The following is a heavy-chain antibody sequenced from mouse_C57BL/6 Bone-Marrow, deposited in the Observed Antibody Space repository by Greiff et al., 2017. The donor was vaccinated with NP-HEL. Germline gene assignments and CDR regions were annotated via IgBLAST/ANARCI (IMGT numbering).Heavy chain of an antibody. CDR2: INPNNGGT. V-gene: IGHV1-18*01. J-gene: IGHJ1*03. CDR3: ARYNYGSSPWYFDV. Sequence: EVKLMESGPELVKPGASVKIPCKASGYTFTDYNMDWVKQSHGKSLEWIGDINPNNGGTIYNQKFKGKATLTVDKSSSTAYMELRSLTSEDTAVYYCARYNYGSSPWYFDVWGTGTTVTVSS. CDR1: GYTFTDYN. D-gene: IGHD1-1*01.